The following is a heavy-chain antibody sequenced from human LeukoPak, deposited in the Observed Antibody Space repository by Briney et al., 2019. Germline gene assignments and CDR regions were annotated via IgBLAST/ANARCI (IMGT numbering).Heavy chain of an antibody. CDR2: ISGSGGST. J-gene: IGHJ5*02. CDR3: AKDRHAPGRYCSSTICFPFDP. CDR1: GFTFSSYA. D-gene: IGHD2-2*01. Sequence: GGSLRLSCAASGFTFSSYAMSWVRQAPGKGLEWVSGISGSGGSTYYADSVKGRFTISRDNSKSTLYLQMNSLRTEDTAVYYCAKDRHAPGRYCSSTICFPFDPWGQGTLVTVSS. V-gene: IGHV3-23*01.